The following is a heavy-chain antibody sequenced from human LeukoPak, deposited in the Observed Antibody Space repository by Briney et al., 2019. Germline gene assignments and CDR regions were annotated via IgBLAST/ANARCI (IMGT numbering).Heavy chain of an antibody. V-gene: IGHV1-3*01. D-gene: IGHD3-10*02. CDR3: ARAIFGYDGWFDP. J-gene: IGHJ5*02. CDR2: INAGNGNT. Sequence: GSVKVSCKASGYTFTSYAMHWVRQAPGQRLEWMGWINAGNGNTKYSQKFQGRVTITRDTSASTAYMGLSSLRSEDTAVYYCARAIFGYDGWFDPWGQGTLVTVSS. CDR1: GYTFTSYA.